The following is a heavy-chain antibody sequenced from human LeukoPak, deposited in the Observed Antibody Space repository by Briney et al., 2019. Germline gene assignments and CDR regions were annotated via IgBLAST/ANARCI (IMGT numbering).Heavy chain of an antibody. V-gene: IGHV4-39*01. CDR2: IYYSGST. J-gene: IGHJ6*03. CDR3: ARVGATYPHYYMDV. D-gene: IGHD3-16*01. CDR1: GGSISSSGDY. Sequence: SETLSLTCAVSGGSISSSGDYWGWIRQPPGKGREWIGNIYYSGSTYYNPSLKSRVTIAVDTSKNQFSLKLTSVTAADTAVYYCARVGATYPHYYMDVWGKGTTVTVAS.